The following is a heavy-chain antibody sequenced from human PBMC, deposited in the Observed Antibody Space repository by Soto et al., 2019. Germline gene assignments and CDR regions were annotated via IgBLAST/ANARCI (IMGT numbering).Heavy chain of an antibody. D-gene: IGHD3-10*01. CDR1: GGTFSSYA. Sequence: QVQLVQSGAAVKKPGSSVKVSCKASGGTFSSYAISWVRQAPGQGLEWMGGIIPIFGTANYAQKFQGRVTITADESTSTAYMELSSLRSEDTAVYYCARDARSGRGEYYFDYWGQGTLVTVSS. J-gene: IGHJ4*02. CDR2: IIPIFGTA. V-gene: IGHV1-69*12. CDR3: ARDARSGRGEYYFDY.